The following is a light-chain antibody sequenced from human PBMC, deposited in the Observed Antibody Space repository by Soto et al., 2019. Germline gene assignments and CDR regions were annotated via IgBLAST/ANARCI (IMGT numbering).Light chain of an antibody. J-gene: IGLJ1*01. CDR1: SGDVGNSYY. CDR2: DVS. Sequence: QSAMAQPRSVSGSPGQSVTISCAGSSGDVGNSYYISWYQQYPGKAPKLIIYDVSKRPSGVPDRFSGSRSGNTASLTISGLRAEDEADYSCCSYAGGYSYVFGTVTKV. V-gene: IGLV2-11*01. CDR3: CSYAGGYSYV.